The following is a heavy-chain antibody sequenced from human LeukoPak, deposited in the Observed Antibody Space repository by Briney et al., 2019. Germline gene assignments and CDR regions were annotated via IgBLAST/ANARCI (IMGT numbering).Heavy chain of an antibody. Sequence: ASVKVSCKASGYTFTSYAMHWVRQAPGQRLEWMGWINAGNGNTKYSQKFQGRVTITGDTSASIVYVELSSLTSEDTAVYYCARANGLDKAHWYFDLWGRGTLVTVSS. CDR2: INAGNGNT. CDR3: ARANGLDKAHWYFDL. CDR1: GYTFTSYA. D-gene: IGHD6-19*01. V-gene: IGHV1-3*01. J-gene: IGHJ2*01.